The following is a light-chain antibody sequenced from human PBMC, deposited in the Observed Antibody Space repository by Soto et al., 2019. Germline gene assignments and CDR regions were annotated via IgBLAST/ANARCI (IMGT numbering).Light chain of an antibody. CDR3: QQYNNWPRT. V-gene: IGKV3-15*01. J-gene: IGKJ1*01. Sequence: EIVLTQSPATLSLSPGERATLSCRASQNINNRLVWYQQKPGLAPRLLIYGASTRATGIPARFSGSGSGTEFTLTISSLQSEDFAVYYCQQYNNWPRTFGQGTKVDI. CDR1: QNINNR. CDR2: GAS.